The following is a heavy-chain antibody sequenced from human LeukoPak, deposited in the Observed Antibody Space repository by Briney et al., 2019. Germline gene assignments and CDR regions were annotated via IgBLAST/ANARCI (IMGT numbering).Heavy chain of an antibody. CDR1: GYSISNSNW. J-gene: IGHJ4*02. CDR3: ARVNRDGYNYSLDY. CDR2: IYHSGST. V-gene: IGHV4-4*02. Sequence: PSETLSLTCGVSGYSISNSNWWSWVRQPPGKGLEWIGEIYHSGSTNYNPSLKSRVTISVDKSKNQFSLKLSSVTAADTAVYYCARVNRDGYNYSLDYWGQGTLVTVSS. D-gene: IGHD5-24*01.